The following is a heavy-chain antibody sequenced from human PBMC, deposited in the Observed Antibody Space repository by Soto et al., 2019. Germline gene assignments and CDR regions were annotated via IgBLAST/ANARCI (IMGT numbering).Heavy chain of an antibody. CDR2: IYHSGST. V-gene: IGHV4-30-4*08. CDR1: GGSISSGGYY. D-gene: IGHD3-22*01. Sequence: SETLSLTCTVSGGSISSGGYYWSWIRQHPGKGLEWIGYIYHSGSTYYNPSLKSRVTISVDTSKNQFSLKLSSVTAADTAVYYCAREYYYYDSSGYSSRGRTLFDPWGQGTLVTVSS. CDR3: AREYYYYDSSGYSSRGRTLFDP. J-gene: IGHJ5*02.